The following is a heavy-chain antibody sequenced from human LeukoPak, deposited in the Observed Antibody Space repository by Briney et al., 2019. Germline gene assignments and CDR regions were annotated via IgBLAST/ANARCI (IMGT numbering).Heavy chain of an antibody. CDR3: ARSRVGGIAAAGTDYYYMDV. CDR1: GYSFTSYW. Sequence: GESLKISCKGSGYSFTSYWIGWVRQMPGKGLEWMGIIYPGDSDTRYSPSFQGQVTISADKSIRTAYLQWSSLKASDTAMYYCARSRVGGIAAAGTDYYYMDVWGKGTTVTVSS. D-gene: IGHD6-13*01. J-gene: IGHJ6*03. CDR2: IYPGDSDT. V-gene: IGHV5-51*01.